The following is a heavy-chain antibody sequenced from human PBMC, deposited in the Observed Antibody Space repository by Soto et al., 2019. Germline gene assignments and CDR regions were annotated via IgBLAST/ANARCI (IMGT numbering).Heavy chain of an antibody. CDR3: AKVEQHLTPPYYYCGMDV. V-gene: IGHV3-30*18. Sequence: QVQLVESGGGVVQPGRSLRLSCAASGFTFSSYGMHWVRQAPGKGLEWVAVISSDGRNKYYADSVKGRFTIYRDNSKNTLYLQMNSLRAEDTAVYYCAKVEQHLTPPYYYCGMDVWGQGTTVTVSS. J-gene: IGHJ6*02. CDR1: GFTFSSYG. D-gene: IGHD6-13*01. CDR2: ISSDGRNK.